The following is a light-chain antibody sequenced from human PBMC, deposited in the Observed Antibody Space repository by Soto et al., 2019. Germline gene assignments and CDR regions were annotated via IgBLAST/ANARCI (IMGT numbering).Light chain of an antibody. Sequence: DMPMRQSHSPLSGSVGDRFIITFRASQTISSWLGWYQQTPGKATKLLIYKASTLTSGVPSRFSGSGSGTEFTLTISSLQPDDFATYYCQQYNTFWTFGQGTKVDIK. CDR3: QQYNTFWT. J-gene: IGKJ1*01. V-gene: IGKV1-5*03. CDR2: KAS. CDR1: QTISSW.